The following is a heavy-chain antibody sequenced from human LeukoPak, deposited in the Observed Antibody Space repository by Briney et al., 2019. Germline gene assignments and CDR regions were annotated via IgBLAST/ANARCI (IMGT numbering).Heavy chain of an antibody. CDR1: GYIFTSYG. V-gene: IGHV1-18*04. D-gene: IGHD6-13*01. CDR2: ITTFNDRT. J-gene: IGHJ4*02. Sequence: ASVKASCKASGYIFTSYGITWVRQAPGQGLEWMGRITTFNDRTVLAEKFRGRVTLNTDTTTAYLTLRKLRSDDTAVYYCARSGSSSWSSLLDYWGQGSLVIVSS. CDR3: ARSGSSSWSSLLDY.